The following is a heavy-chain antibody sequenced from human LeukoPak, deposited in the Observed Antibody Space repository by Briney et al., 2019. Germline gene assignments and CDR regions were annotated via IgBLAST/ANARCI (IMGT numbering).Heavy chain of an antibody. CDR1: GFTFSSIA. J-gene: IGHJ4*02. CDR3: AKLIKLSGSSHVDY. D-gene: IGHD1-26*01. CDR2: ISISGSNT. Sequence: QPGGSLRLSCAASGFTFSSIAMGWVRQAPGKGLEWVSAISISGSNTFYADSVNGRFTISRDDSKNTLFLQMNSLRVEDTAVYYCAKLIKLSGSSHVDYWGQGTLVTVSS. V-gene: IGHV3-23*01.